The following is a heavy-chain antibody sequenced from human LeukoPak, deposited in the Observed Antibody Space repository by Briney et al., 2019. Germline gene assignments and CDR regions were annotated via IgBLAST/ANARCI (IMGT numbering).Heavy chain of an antibody. J-gene: IGHJ4*02. V-gene: IGHV4-28*06. D-gene: IGHD6-19*01. Sequence: PSETLSLTCAVSGYSISSTNWWGWIRQPPGKGLEWIGYIYYTGDSNYNPSLKSRVTMSVDTSKNQFSLNLSSVTALDTAVYYCARIFLGYSSGWYFDYWGQGTLVTVSS. CDR2: IYYTGDS. CDR1: GYSISSTNW. CDR3: ARIFLGYSSGWYFDY.